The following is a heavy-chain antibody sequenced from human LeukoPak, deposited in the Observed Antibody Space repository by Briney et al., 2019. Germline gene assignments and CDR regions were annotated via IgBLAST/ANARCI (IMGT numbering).Heavy chain of an antibody. D-gene: IGHD3-10*01. CDR1: GFIISSYE. V-gene: IGHV3-48*03. J-gene: IGHJ3*02. Sequence: GGSLRLSRAASGFIISSYEMNCVRQAPGKGLEWVSYITSSGSTMYYADSVKGRFTISRDNAKNSLYLQMNSLRAEDTAIYYCARGETGYDAFDIWGQGTMVTISS. CDR2: ITSSGSTM. CDR3: ARGETGYDAFDI.